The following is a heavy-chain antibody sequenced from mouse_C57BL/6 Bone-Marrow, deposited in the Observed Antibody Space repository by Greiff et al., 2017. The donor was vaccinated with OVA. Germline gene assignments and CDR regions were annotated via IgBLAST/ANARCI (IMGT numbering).Heavy chain of an antibody. D-gene: IGHD1-1*01. CDR2: IDPSDSET. J-gene: IGHJ3*01. CDR1: GYTFTSYW. Sequence: QVQLQQPGAELVRPGSSVKLSCKASGYTFTSYWMHWVKQRPIQGLEWIGNIDPSDSETHYSQKFKDKATLTVDKSSSTAYMQLSSLTSEDSAVYYCARDYGSSGAYWGQGTLVTVSA. V-gene: IGHV1-52*01. CDR3: ARDYGSSGAY.